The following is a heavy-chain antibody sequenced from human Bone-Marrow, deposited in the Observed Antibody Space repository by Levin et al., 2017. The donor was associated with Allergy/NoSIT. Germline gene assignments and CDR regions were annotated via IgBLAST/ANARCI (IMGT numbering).Heavy chain of an antibody. J-gene: IGHJ4*02. Sequence: ESLKISCTVSGGSISSSSYYWGWIRQPPGKGLEWIGSIYYSGSTYYNPSLKSRVTISVDTSKNQFSLKLSSVTAADTAVYYCARHDIVVVPAAMDYWGQGTLVTVSS. D-gene: IGHD2-2*01. CDR3: ARHDIVVVPAAMDY. CDR2: IYYSGST. V-gene: IGHV4-39*01. CDR1: GGSISSSSYY.